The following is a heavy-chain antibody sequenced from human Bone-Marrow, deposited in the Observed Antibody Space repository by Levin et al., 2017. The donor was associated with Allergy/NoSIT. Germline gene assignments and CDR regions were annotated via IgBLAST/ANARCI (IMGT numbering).Heavy chain of an antibody. V-gene: IGHV1-2*02. D-gene: IGHD3-9*01. J-gene: IGHJ5*02. CDR3: ARDRVDWFKEDNWFDP. CDR1: GYTFTGYY. Sequence: ASVKVSCKASGYTFTGYYMHWVRQAPGQGLEWMGWINPNSGGTNYAQKFQGRVTMTRDTSISTAYMELSRLRSDDTAVYYCARDRVDWFKEDNWFDPWGQGTLVTVSS. CDR2: INPNSGGT.